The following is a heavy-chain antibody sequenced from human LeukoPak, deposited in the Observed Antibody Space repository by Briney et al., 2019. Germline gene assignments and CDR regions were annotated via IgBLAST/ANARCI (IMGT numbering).Heavy chain of an antibody. J-gene: IGHJ4*02. CDR1: EFAFGNSW. CDR2: IKPDGSEK. V-gene: IGHV3-7*01. CDR3: AAANYFDY. Sequence: GGSLRLSCAASEFAFGNSWMSWVRQAPGKGLEWVATIKPDGSEKYYVDSVKGRFTISRDNAKNSLYLQMSSLRAEDTAVYYCAAANYFDYWGQGTLVTVSS.